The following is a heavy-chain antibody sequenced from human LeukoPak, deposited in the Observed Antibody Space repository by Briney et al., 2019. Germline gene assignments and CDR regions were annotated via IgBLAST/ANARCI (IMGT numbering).Heavy chain of an antibody. J-gene: IGHJ4*02. CDR2: ISGDGSST. CDR3: ARGSNGWSGIDY. V-gene: IGHV3-74*01. D-gene: IGHD6-19*01. Sequence: GGSLRLSCGASEFTFSSHWMYWVRRAPGEGLVWVSSISGDGSSTNYADSVKGRFVISRDNAKNTLYLQMNSLRAEDTSVYYCARGSNGWSGIDYWGQGTLVTVSS. CDR1: EFTFSSHW.